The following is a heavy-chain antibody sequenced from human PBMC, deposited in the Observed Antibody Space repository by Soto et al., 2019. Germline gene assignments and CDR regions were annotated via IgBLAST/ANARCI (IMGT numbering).Heavy chain of an antibody. J-gene: IGHJ6*03. D-gene: IGHD2-2*01. CDR1: GGSFSGYY. Sequence: SETLSLTCAVYGGSFSGYYWSWIRQPPGKGLEWIGEINHSGSTNYNPSLKSRVTISVDTSKNQFSLKLSSVTAADTAVYYCAIGPIVVVPAAPDPYYYYYMDVWGKGTTVTVSS. CDR2: INHSGST. CDR3: AIGPIVVVPAAPDPYYYYYMDV. V-gene: IGHV4-34*01.